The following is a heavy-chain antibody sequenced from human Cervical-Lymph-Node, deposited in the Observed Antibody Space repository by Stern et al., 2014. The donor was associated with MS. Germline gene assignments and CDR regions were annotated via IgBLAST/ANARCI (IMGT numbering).Heavy chain of an antibody. CDR1: GGSISSGNYY. CDR3: ARGNYDVLTDNGGHGFDI. J-gene: IGHJ3*02. D-gene: IGHD3-9*01. CDR2: IYSSGST. Sequence: QLQLQESGPGLVKPSQTLSLTCTVSGGSISSGNYYWSWIRQPAGEGLEWIGRIYSSGSTQYNPPLKSRVTISADTSPHQFPPGLSSVTAADTAVYYCARGNYDVLTDNGGHGFDIWGQGTMVTVSS. V-gene: IGHV4-61*02.